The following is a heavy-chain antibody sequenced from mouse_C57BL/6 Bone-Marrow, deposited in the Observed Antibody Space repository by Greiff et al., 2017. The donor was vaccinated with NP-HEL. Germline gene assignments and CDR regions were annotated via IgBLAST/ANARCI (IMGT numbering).Heavy chain of an antibody. V-gene: IGHV1-55*01. CDR3: ARYPRMVTTQGAWFAY. CDR2: IYPGSGST. J-gene: IGHJ3*01. CDR1: GYTFTSYW. D-gene: IGHD2-2*01. Sequence: QVQLQQPGAELVKPGASVKMSCKASGYTFTSYWITWVKQRPGQGLEWIGDIYPGSGSTNYNEKFKSKATRTVDTSSSTAYMQLSSLTSEDSAVYYCARYPRMVTTQGAWFAYWGQGTLVTVSA.